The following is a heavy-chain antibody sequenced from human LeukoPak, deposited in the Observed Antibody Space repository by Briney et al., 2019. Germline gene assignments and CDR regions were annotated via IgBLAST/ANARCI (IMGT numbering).Heavy chain of an antibody. CDR2: INHSGST. CDR1: GGSFSGYY. CDR3: ARGRFFSPHDAFDI. V-gene: IGHV4-34*01. D-gene: IGHD3-3*01. Sequence: SETLSLTCAVYGGSFSGYYWSWIRQPPGKGLEWIGEINHSGSTNYNPSLKSRVTISVDTSKNQFSLKLSSVTAADTAVYYCARGRFFSPHDAFDIWGQGTMVTVSS. J-gene: IGHJ3*02.